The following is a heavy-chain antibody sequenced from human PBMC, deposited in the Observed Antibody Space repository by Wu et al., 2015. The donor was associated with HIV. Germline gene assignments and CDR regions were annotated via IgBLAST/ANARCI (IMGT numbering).Heavy chain of an antibody. J-gene: IGHJ4*02. Sequence: QVQLVQSGAEVKKPGASVKVSCKASGYPFAIYDINWVRQATGQGLEWMGWMNPNSGNTAYAQKFQGRVTMTRNTSISTAYMELSSLRSEDTAVYYCARGVYASGSYYGDSRYYFDYWGQGSLVT. D-gene: IGHD3-10*01. CDR1: GYPFAIYD. CDR2: MNPNSGNT. V-gene: IGHV1-8*01. CDR3: ARGVYASGSYYGDSRYYFDY.